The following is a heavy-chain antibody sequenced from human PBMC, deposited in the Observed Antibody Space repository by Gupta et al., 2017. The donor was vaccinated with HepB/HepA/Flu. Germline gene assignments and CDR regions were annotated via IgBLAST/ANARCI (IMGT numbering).Heavy chain of an antibody. Sequence: EVQLLESGGGLVQPGGSLRLSCAASGFTFSSYAMSWVRQAPGKGPEWVSAISGRGGSTYYTDSVKGRFTISRDNSKNTLYLQMNSLRAEDTAVYYCARRRPDSSGFDYWGQGTLVTVSS. CDR1: GFTFSSYA. V-gene: IGHV3-23*01. CDR2: ISGRGGST. J-gene: IGHJ4*02. D-gene: IGHD3-22*01. CDR3: ARRRPDSSGFDY.